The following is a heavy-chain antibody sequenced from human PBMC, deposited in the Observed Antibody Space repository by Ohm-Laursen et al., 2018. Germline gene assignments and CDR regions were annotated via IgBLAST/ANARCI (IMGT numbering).Heavy chain of an antibody. Sequence: SLRLSCAASGFSFSADCMYWVRQAPGKGLEWVANIKQDGSEKYYVDSVKGRFTISRDNAKNSLYLQMNSLRADDTAVYYCARGAYASWGQGTLVTVSS. CDR1: GFSFSADC. V-gene: IGHV3-7*01. J-gene: IGHJ5*02. CDR2: IKQDGSEK. D-gene: IGHD3-16*01. CDR3: ARGAYAS.